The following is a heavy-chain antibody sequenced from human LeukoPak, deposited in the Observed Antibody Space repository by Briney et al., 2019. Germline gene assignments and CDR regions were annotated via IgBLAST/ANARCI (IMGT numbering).Heavy chain of an antibody. Sequence: PSETLSLTCTVSGGSISSGGYYWSWIRQPPGKGLEWIGYIYHSGSTYYNPSLKSRVTISVDRSKNQFSLKLSAVTAADTAVYYCARDRRELGISGGFDYFDYWGQGTLVTVSS. J-gene: IGHJ4*02. CDR3: ARDRRELGISGGFDYFDY. V-gene: IGHV4-30-2*01. D-gene: IGHD7-27*01. CDR1: GGSISSGGYY. CDR2: IYHSGST.